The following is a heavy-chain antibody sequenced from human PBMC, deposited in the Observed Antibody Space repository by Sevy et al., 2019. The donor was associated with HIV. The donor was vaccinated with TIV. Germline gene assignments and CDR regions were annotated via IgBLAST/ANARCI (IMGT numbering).Heavy chain of an antibody. Sequence: GGSLRLSCAATGFTFSTYGMHWVRQAPGKGLEWVAVIWYAGSNKYYADSVKGRFTISRDNSKNTLYLQMNSLRVEDTAVYYCARVGGLYGSGTHYVDYWGQGTLVTVSS. CDR1: GFTFSTYG. V-gene: IGHV3-33*01. J-gene: IGHJ4*02. D-gene: IGHD3-10*01. CDR2: IWYAGSNK. CDR3: ARVGGLYGSGTHYVDY.